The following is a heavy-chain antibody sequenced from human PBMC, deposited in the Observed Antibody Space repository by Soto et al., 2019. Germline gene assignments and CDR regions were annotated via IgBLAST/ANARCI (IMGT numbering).Heavy chain of an antibody. V-gene: IGHV3-48*02. Sequence: GGSLRLSCAASGFTFSSYSMNWVRQAPGKGLEWVSYISSSSSTIYYADSVKGRFTISRDNAKNSLYLQMNSLRDEDTAVYYCARDLNGNIYYYYGMDVWGQGTTVTVSS. D-gene: IGHD4-17*01. J-gene: IGHJ6*02. CDR1: GFTFSSYS. CDR2: ISSSSSTI. CDR3: ARDLNGNIYYYYGMDV.